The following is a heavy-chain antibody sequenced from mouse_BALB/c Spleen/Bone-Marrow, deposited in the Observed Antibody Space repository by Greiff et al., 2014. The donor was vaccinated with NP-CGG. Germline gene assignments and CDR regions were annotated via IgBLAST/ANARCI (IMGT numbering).Heavy chain of an antibody. D-gene: IGHD2-4*01. CDR1: GYAFSSFW. J-gene: IGHJ2*01. CDR2: IYPGDGGT. Sequence: QVQLQQSGAELVRPGSSVKISCKASGYAFSSFWMNWVKQRPGQGLEWIGQIYPGDGGTNYNGKFKGKATLTADKSSSTAYMQLSSLTSEDSAVYFCARDDYGPDYWGQGTTLTVSS. CDR3: ARDDYGPDY. V-gene: IGHV1-80*01.